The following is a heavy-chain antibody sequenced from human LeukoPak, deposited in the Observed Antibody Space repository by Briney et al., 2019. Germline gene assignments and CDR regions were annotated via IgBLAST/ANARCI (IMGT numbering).Heavy chain of an antibody. CDR3: ARADDSSGYRPSDY. CDR1: GFTFSNYW. CDR2: MNQDGGEK. D-gene: IGHD3-22*01. J-gene: IGHJ4*02. Sequence: GGSLRLSCAASGFTFSNYWMRWVRQAPGKGLEWVANMNQDGGEKYYVDSVKGRFTISRDNVKNSLYLQMNSLRAEDTAIYYCARADDSSGYRPSDYWGQGTLVTVSS. V-gene: IGHV3-7*04.